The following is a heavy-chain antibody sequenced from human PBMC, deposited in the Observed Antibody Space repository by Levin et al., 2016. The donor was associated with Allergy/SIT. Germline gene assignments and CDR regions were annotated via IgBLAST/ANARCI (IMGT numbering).Heavy chain of an antibody. CDR1: GFNFNNHT. CDR3: ARAHPTYYSYGMDV. V-gene: IGHV3-21*01. Sequence: GGSLRLSCGASGFNFNNHTMNWVRQAPGKGLEWVSSISDSSIYIYYADSVKGRFTVSRDNAKNSVYLQMNSLKSEDTAVYYCARAHPTYYSYGMDVWGQGTTVTVSS. CDR2: ISDSSIYI. J-gene: IGHJ6*02.